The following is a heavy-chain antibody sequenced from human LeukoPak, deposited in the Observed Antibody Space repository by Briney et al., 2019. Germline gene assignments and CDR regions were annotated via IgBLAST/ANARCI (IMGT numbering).Heavy chain of an antibody. D-gene: IGHD1-14*01. J-gene: IGHJ6*03. CDR3: ASGSGMEAMFLQYYYMYV. CDR2: INHRGST. V-gene: IGHV4-34*01. Sequence: SETLSLTCAVYGGSFSGYYWSWIRQPPGKGLEWIGEINHRGSTKYNPPPSSRGTTSVDTPKNQFSLKLTSVAAADTAVYYCASGSGMEAMFLQYYYMYVWGKGTTVSVSS. CDR1: GGSFSGYY.